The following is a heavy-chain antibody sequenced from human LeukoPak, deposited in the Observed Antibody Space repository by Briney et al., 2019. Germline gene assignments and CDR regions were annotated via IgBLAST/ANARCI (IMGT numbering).Heavy chain of an antibody. V-gene: IGHV1-2*06. J-gene: IGHJ4*02. CDR3: ATRPPIAAAGTFDY. CDR2: INPNSGGT. CDR1: GYTFTGYY. Sequence: ASVKVSCKASGYTFTGYYMHWVRQAPGQGLEWKGRINPNSGGTNYAQKFQGRVTMTRDTSISTAYMELSRLRSDDTAVYYCATRPPIAAAGTFDYWGQGTLVTVSS. D-gene: IGHD6-13*01.